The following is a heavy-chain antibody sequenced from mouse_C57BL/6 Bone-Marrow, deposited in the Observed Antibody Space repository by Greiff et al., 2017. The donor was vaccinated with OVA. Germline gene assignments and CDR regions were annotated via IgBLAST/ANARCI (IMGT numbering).Heavy chain of an antibody. V-gene: IGHV5-6*01. CDR3: ARRGDPHYFDY. CDR2: ISSGGSYT. D-gene: IGHD2-13*01. Sequence: EVQLVESGGDLVKPGGSLKLSCAASGFTFSSYGMSWVRQTPDKRLEWVATISSGGSYTYYPDSVKGRFTISSDNAKNTLYLQMSSLKSEDTAMYYCARRGDPHYFDYWGQGTTLTVSS. J-gene: IGHJ2*01. CDR1: GFTFSSYG.